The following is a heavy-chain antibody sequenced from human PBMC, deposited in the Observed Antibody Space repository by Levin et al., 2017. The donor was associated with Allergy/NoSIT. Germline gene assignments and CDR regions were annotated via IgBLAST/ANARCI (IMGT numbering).Heavy chain of an antibody. J-gene: IGHJ6*02. CDR1: GFTFSSYA. V-gene: IGHV3-23*01. CDR3: AKWTGGYCSGGSCRYGMDV. CDR2: ISGSGGST. Sequence: GGSLRLSCAASGFTFSSYAMSWVRQAPGKGLEWVSAISGSGGSTYYADSVKGRFTISRDNSKNTLYLQMNSLRAEDTAVYYCAKWTGGYCSGGSCRYGMDVWGQGTTVTVSS. D-gene: IGHD2-15*01.